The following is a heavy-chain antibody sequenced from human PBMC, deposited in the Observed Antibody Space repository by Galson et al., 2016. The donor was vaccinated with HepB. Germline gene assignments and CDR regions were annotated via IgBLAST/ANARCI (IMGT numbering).Heavy chain of an antibody. CDR3: ATATNFYRYYGMDF. CDR1: GFTVSSNY. V-gene: IGHV3-53*01. J-gene: IGHJ6*02. CDR2: ISSGGTT. Sequence: SLRLSCAASGFTVSSNYMNWVRQTPGKGLEWVSFISSGGTTYHAGSVKGRSTISRDKSKNTLYLQMNSLRSEDTAVYYCATATNFYRYYGMDFCGQGTLFSVSS.